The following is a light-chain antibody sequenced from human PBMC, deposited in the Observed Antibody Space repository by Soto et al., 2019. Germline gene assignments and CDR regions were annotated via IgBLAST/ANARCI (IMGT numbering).Light chain of an antibody. Sequence: EIVMTQSPATLSVSPGERASLSCRASQSVGSKLAWYQHKPGQAPRLLIYDASTRATGFPARFSGSGSGTEFTLTISSLKPEEFAVYYCQQYNNWPPFTFGPGTKVDIK. CDR3: QQYNNWPPFT. CDR1: QSVGSK. V-gene: IGKV3-15*01. CDR2: DAS. J-gene: IGKJ3*01.